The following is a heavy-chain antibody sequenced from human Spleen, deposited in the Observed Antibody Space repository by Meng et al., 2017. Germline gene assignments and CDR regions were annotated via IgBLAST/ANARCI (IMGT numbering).Heavy chain of an antibody. J-gene: IGHJ4*02. V-gene: IGHV4-34*01. CDR2: TNHRGST. D-gene: IGHD2-15*01. CDR3: ARWYCSGGTCYFIDY. Sequence: QVQLQQWGAGLLKPSATLSLTCAVPGASLSTYYWGWIRQSPGKGLQWIGETNHRGSTKYNPSLKSRVTISVDTSENQFSLSLSSVTAADTAVYYCARWYCSGGTCYFIDYWGQGTLVTVSS. CDR1: GASLSTYY.